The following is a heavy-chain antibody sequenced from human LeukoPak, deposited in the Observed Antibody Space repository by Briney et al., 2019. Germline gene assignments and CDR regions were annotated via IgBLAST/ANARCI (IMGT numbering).Heavy chain of an antibody. Sequence: SETLSVTCTVSGGSISSYYWGWIRQPPGKRLEWIGYIYYSGSTNYNPSLKSRVTISVDTSKNQFSLKVSSVTAADTAVYYCARENYFDYWGQGTLVTVSS. V-gene: IGHV4-59*01. J-gene: IGHJ4*02. CDR1: GGSISSYY. CDR2: IYYSGST. CDR3: ARENYFDY.